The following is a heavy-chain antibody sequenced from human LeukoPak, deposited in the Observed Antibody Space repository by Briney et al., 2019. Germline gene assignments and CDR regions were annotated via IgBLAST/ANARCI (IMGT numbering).Heavy chain of an antibody. D-gene: IGHD6-6*01. V-gene: IGHV4-39*01. CDR1: GGSISSSSYF. CDR2: IYDSGST. J-gene: IGHJ4*02. CDR3: ARHDRQLVRSCFDY. Sequence: PSETLSLTCTVSGGSISSSSYFWGWIRQPPGKGLEWIGTIYDSGSTYYNPSLKSRVTISVDTSKNQFSLKLSSVTAADTAVYYCARHDRQLVRSCFDYWGQGTLVTVSS.